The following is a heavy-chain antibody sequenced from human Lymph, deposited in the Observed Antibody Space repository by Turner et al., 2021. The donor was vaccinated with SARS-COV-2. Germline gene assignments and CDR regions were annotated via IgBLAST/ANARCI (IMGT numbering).Heavy chain of an antibody. D-gene: IGHD6-13*01. Sequence: QVQLVQSGAEVKKPGSSVKVSCKASGGTFSSSAISWVRQAPGQGREWMGGIIPLLAIENYAKKFQGRVTITADKSTSTAYMELSSLRSEDTAVYFCARIAAPGMGGGVHYYYYAMDVWGQGTTVTVSS. CDR3: ARIAAPGMGGGVHYYYYAMDV. J-gene: IGHJ6*02. V-gene: IGHV1-69*10. CDR1: GGTFSSSA. CDR2: IIPLLAIE.